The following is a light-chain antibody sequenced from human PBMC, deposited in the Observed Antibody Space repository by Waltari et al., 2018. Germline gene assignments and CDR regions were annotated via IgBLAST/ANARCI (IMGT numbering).Light chain of an antibody. CDR1: SGHSSNV. CDR2: VNSDGSH. V-gene: IGLV4-69*01. J-gene: IGLJ3*02. Sequence: QLVLTQSPSASASLGASIKLTCTLSSGHSSNVIAWLPQQPEKGPRYLMKVNSDGSHTRGNEIPDRFSGSSSGAVRYLTISSLQSEDEADYYCQTGGHGTWVFGGGTKLTVL. CDR3: QTGGHGTWV.